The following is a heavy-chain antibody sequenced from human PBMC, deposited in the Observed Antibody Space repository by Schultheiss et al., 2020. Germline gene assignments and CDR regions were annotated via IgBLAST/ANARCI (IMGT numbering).Heavy chain of an antibody. D-gene: IGHD3-3*01. CDR1: GFTFSSYA. Sequence: GESLKISCAASGFTFSSYAMSWVRQAPGKGLEWVSAISGSGGSTYYADSVKGRFTISRDNSKNTLYLQMNSLRAEDTAVYYCAKDEHSITIFGVVIIPVGGMDVWGQGTTVTVSS. CDR2: ISGSGGST. CDR3: AKDEHSITIFGVVIIPVGGMDV. V-gene: IGHV3-23*01. J-gene: IGHJ6*02.